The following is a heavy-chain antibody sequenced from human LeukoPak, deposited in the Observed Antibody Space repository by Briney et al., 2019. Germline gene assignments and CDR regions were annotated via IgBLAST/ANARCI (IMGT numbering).Heavy chain of an antibody. J-gene: IGHJ4*02. Sequence: GASVKVSCKASGYTFTSYGISWVRQAPGQGLEWMGWISAYNGNTNYAQKLQGRVTMTTDTSTSTAYMELRSLRSDDTAVYYCARDGPYYYDSSGYYRFDYWGQGTPVTVSS. V-gene: IGHV1-18*01. D-gene: IGHD3-22*01. CDR3: ARDGPYYYDSSGYYRFDY. CDR1: GYTFTSYG. CDR2: ISAYNGNT.